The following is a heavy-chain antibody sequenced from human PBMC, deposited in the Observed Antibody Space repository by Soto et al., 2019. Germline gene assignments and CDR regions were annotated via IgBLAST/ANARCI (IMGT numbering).Heavy chain of an antibody. CDR1: GDTFTRCG. Sequence: QVQLVQPGAEVKKPGASVKVSCKASGDTFTRCGISWVRQAPGQGLEWMGWISAYNAKTDYAQKFQGRVTLTTDTSTSTAYMELRSLRSDDTAVYYCYAADFYYYGMDVWGPGTTVTVSS. J-gene: IGHJ6*02. V-gene: IGHV1-18*01. CDR2: ISAYNAKT. CDR3: YAADFYYYGMDV. D-gene: IGHD2-2*01.